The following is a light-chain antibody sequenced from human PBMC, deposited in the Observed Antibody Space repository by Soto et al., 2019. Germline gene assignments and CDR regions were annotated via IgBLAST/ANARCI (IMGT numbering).Light chain of an antibody. V-gene: IGKV4-1*01. Sequence: DIVMTQSPDSLGVSLGERATINCKSSQSVLYSSKNKNYLAWYQQKPGQTPKLLIYWASTRESGVPDRFSGSGSGTDFSLTITSLQAEDVAVYYCQQYYTTPYTFGQGTKLEIK. CDR1: QSVLYSSKNKNY. CDR2: WAS. CDR3: QQYYTTPYT. J-gene: IGKJ2*01.